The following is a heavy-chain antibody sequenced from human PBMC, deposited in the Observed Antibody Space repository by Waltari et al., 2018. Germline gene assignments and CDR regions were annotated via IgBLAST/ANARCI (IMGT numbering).Heavy chain of an antibody. V-gene: IGHV1-2*06. CDR1: GYSFTAYY. Sequence: QVQMVQSGAEVKKPGASVKVSCKASGYSFTAYYLHWVRQAPSKGLEWMGRINPNSGATTYAQMFQGRVTMTRDTSISTAYMEVTGLRSDDTAVYYCARVLSTVQLGIFAYWGQGTVVTVSS. CDR3: ARVLSTVQLGIFAY. J-gene: IGHJ4*02. D-gene: IGHD7-27*01. CDR2: INPNSGAT.